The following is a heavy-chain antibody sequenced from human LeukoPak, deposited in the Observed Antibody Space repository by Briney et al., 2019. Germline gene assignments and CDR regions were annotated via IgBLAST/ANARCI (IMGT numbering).Heavy chain of an antibody. CDR1: GFTFSSYS. D-gene: IGHD5-12*01. J-gene: IGHJ3*02. V-gene: IGHV3-21*01. CDR3: ARVKDSGLDAFDI. Sequence: PGGSLRLSCAASGFTFSSYSMNWVRQAPGKGLEWVSSISSSSSYIYYADSVKGRFTISRDNAKNSLYLQMNGLRAEDTAVYYCARVKDSGLDAFDIWGQGTMVTVSS. CDR2: ISSSSSYI.